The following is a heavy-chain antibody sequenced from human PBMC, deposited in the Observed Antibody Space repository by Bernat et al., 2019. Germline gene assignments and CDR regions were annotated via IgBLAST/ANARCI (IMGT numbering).Heavy chain of an antibody. Sequence: QVQLVESGGGVVQPGGSLSSSCAASGFTFIAYGMPGVGRLPGKGLEWVAFIRFDGSNKYYADSVKGRFTISRDNSKSTLYLQMNSLRAEDTAVYYCAKDGGSYWNCDYWGQGTLVTVSS. D-gene: IGHD1-26*01. CDR1: GFTFIAYG. V-gene: IGHV3-30*02. CDR2: IRFDGSNK. CDR3: AKDGGSYWNCDY. J-gene: IGHJ4*02.